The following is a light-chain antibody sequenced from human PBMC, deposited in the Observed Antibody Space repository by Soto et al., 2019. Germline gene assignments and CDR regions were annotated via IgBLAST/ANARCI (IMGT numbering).Light chain of an antibody. Sequence: DIVLTQSPATLSLSPGERATLSCGASQSVDSVYLTWYQQKPGQAPRLLIYGASNRATGIPARFSGSGSATDFTLTISSLEPEDFAVYYCQQRSSWITFGQGTRLEIK. CDR1: QSVDSVY. CDR3: QQRSSWIT. V-gene: IGKV3-11*01. CDR2: GAS. J-gene: IGKJ5*01.